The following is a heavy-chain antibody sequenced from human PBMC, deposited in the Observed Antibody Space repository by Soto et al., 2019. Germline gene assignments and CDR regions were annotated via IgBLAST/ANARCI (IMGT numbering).Heavy chain of an antibody. J-gene: IGHJ6*02. V-gene: IGHV1-69*12. CDR1: GGTFSSYA. CDR3: ALDSGYSNYYYYYGMDV. CDR2: IIPIFGTA. Sequence: QVQLVQSGAEVKKPGSSVKVSCKASGGTFSSYAISWVRQAPRQGLEWMGGIIPIFGTANYAQKFQGRVTITADESTSTAYMELSSLRAEDTAVYYCALDSGYSNYYYYYGMDVWGQGTTVTVSS. D-gene: IGHD3-22*01.